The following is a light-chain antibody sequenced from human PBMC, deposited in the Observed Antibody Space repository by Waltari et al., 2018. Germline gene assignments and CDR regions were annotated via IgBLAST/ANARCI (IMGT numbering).Light chain of an antibody. J-gene: IGLJ1*01. CDR3: CSYAGSHTYV. CDR1: SSDVGDSKY. CDR2: DVT. Sequence: QPALTQPRSVSGSPGQSVTISCTGLSSDVGDSKYVSWYHQRPGKAPKLLIYDVTKRPSGVPDRFSGSRSGNTASLTISGLQADDEADYYCCSYAGSHTYVFARGTTVTVL. V-gene: IGLV2-11*01.